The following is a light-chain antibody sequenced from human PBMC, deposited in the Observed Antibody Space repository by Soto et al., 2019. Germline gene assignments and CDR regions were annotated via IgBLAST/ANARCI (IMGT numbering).Light chain of an antibody. Sequence: QSALTQPASVSGSPGQSITISCTGTSSDVGGYNYVSWYQQHPGKAPKLMIYEVSNRPSGVSNRFSGSKSGNTASLTISGLQAEDEADYYCSSYTSSSPYVFGTGTKGHRP. J-gene: IGLJ1*01. CDR1: SSDVGGYNY. CDR2: EVS. V-gene: IGLV2-14*01. CDR3: SSYTSSSPYV.